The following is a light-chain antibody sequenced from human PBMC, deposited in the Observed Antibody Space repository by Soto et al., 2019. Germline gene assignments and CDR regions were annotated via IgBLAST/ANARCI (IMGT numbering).Light chain of an antibody. CDR3: CSYATISTI. Sequence: QSALTQPASVSGSPGQSITISCTGTSSDVGTYNLVSWYQQHPGKAPKLMIYEGSKRPSGVSNRFSGSKSDNTASLTISGLQAEDEADYYCCSYATISTIFGGGTKVTVL. V-gene: IGLV2-23*01. CDR1: SSDVGTYNL. J-gene: IGLJ2*01. CDR2: EGS.